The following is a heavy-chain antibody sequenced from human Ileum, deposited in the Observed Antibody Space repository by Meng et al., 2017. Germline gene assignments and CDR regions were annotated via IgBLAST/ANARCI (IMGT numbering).Heavy chain of an antibody. CDR1: GGTFSSFA. CDR3: ARVAAAGRN. D-gene: IGHD6-13*01. J-gene: IGHJ4*02. Sequence: QVELGQVGAEVRKPGSSVKVSCKASGGTFSSFAISWVRQAPGQGLEWMGGIIPIFGSADYAQKFQGRVTITADKSTSTAYMELSSLRSEDTAVYYCARVAAAGRNWGQGTLVTVSS. V-gene: IGHV1-69*06. CDR2: IIPIFGSA.